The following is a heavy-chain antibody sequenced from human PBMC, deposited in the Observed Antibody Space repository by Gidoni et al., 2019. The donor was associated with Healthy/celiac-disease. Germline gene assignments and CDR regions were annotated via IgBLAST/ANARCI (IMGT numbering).Heavy chain of an antibody. J-gene: IGHJ4*02. D-gene: IGHD3-10*01. CDR3: ARAEFGELSFDY. Sequence: EVQLVESGGGLVQPGGSLRLFCAASGFTFSSHSMNWVRQAPGKGLVWVSSISSSSSYIYYADSVKGRFTISRDNAKNSLYLQMNSLRAEDTAVYYCARAEFGELSFDYWGQGTLVTVSS. CDR1: GFTFSSHS. CDR2: ISSSSSYI. V-gene: IGHV3-21*01.